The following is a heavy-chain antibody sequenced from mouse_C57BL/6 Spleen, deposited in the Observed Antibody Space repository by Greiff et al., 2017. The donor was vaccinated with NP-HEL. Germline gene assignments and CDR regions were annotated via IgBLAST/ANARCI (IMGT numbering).Heavy chain of an antibody. Sequence: EVKLMESGPGMVKPSQSLSLTCTVTGYSITSGYDWHWIRHFPGNKLEWMGYISYSGCTNYNPSLKSRISITPDKSKNHFFLKLNSVTTEDTATYYCARSWGVGGFDYWGQGTTLTVSS. CDR1: GYSITSGYD. CDR3: ARSWGVGGFDY. CDR2: ISYSGCT. J-gene: IGHJ2*01. D-gene: IGHD4-1*01. V-gene: IGHV3-1*01.